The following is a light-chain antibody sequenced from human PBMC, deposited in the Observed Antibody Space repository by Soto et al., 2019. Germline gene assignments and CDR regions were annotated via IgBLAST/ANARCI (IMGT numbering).Light chain of an antibody. CDR1: SSDVGSFDS. Sequence: QSALTQPASVSGSPGQPITISCTGTSSDVGSFDSVAWYQHNPGKAPKLMIYDVSNRPSGVSSRFSGSKSGNTASLSISGLQTEDEANYYCSSFTTSSTLVFGTGTKFTVL. J-gene: IGLJ1*01. CDR3: SSFTTSSTLV. V-gene: IGLV2-14*01. CDR2: DVS.